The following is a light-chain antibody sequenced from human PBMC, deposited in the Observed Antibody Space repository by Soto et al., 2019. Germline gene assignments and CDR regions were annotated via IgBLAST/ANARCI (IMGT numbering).Light chain of an antibody. CDR1: SGSIASNY. J-gene: IGLJ7*01. CDR2: EDN. Sequence: NFMLTQPHSVSGSPGKTVTISCTRSSGSIASNYVQWYQQRPGSSPTTVIYEDNQRPSGVPDRFSGSIDSSSNSASLTIYGLKTEDEADYYCQSYDSSNQGVFGGGTQLTVL. V-gene: IGLV6-57*01. CDR3: QSYDSSNQGV.